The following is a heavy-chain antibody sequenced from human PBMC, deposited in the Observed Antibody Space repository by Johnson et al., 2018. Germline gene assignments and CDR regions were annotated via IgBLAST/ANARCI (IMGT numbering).Heavy chain of an antibody. CDR2: VNHSGAT. CDR1: GGSFSNYY. CDR3: ARIPHKGTGRSGYYHYGLDV. D-gene: IGHD2-15*01. V-gene: IGHV4-34*01. J-gene: IGHJ6*02. Sequence: QVQLQQWGAGLLKPSETLSLTCGIFGGSFSNYYWTWIRQPPGKGLEWIGEVNHSGATNNNPSLDSRVTISVDVSKNQFSLQLTTMTAADTAIYYCARIPHKGTGRSGYYHYGLDVWGQGTTVTVSS.